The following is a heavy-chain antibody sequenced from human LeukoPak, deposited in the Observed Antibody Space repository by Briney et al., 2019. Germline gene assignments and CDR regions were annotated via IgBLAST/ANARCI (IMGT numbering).Heavy chain of an antibody. CDR3: ARGSIAAAKNYAFDI. J-gene: IGHJ3*02. D-gene: IGHD6-13*01. Sequence: GSLRLSCAASGFTFSSYSMNWVRQAPGKGLEWVSSISSSSSYIYYADSVKGRFTISRDNAKNSLYLQMNSLRAEDTAVYYCARGSIAAAKNYAFDIWGQGTMVTVSS. CDR2: ISSSSSYI. V-gene: IGHV3-21*04. CDR1: GFTFSSYS.